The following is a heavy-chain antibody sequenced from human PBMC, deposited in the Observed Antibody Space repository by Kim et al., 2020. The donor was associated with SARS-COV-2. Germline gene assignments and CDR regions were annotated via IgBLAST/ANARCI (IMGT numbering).Heavy chain of an antibody. CDR1: GYTFTSYA. Sequence: ASVKVSCKASGYTFTSYAMHWVRQAPGQRLEWMGWINAGNGNTKYSQKFQGRVTITRDTYASTAYMELSSLRSEDTAVYYCARELRGWGDFDYWGQGTLVTVSS. D-gene: IGHD6-19*01. V-gene: IGHV1-3*01. J-gene: IGHJ4*02. CDR3: ARELRGWGDFDY. CDR2: INAGNGNT.